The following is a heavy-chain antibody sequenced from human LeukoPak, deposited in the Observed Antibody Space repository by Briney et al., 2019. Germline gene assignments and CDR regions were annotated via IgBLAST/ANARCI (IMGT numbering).Heavy chain of an antibody. V-gene: IGHV4-61*02. CDR2: IYTSGST. J-gene: IGHJ3*02. CDR1: GGSISSGSYY. CDR3: ARHDWVRGVLDAFDI. D-gene: IGHD3-10*01. Sequence: PSQTLSLTCTVSGGSISSGSYYWSWIRQPAGKGLEWIGRIYTSGSTNYNPSLKSRVTISVDTSKNQFSLKLSSVTAADTAVYYCARHDWVRGVLDAFDIWGQGTMVTVSS.